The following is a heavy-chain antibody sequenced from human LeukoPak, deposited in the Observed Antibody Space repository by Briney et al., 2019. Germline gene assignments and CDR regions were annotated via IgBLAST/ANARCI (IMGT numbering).Heavy chain of an antibody. V-gene: IGHV4-39*01. CDR2: IYYSGST. J-gene: IGHJ5*02. Sequence: SETLSLTCTVSGGSISSSSYYWGWIRQPPGKGLGWIGSIYYSGSTYYNPSLKSRVTISVDTSKNQFSLKLSSVTAADTAVYYCARHSHWFDPWGQGTLVTVSS. CDR3: ARHSHWFDP. CDR1: GGSISSSSYY.